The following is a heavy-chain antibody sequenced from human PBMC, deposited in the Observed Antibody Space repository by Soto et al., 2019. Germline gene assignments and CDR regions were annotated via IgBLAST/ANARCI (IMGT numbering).Heavy chain of an antibody. J-gene: IGHJ5*02. CDR1: GGSISRSSYY. CDR3: ARGSLTGYYNGFDP. Sequence: SETLSLTCTVSGGSISRSSYYWGWIRQPPGKGLEWIGSIYYSGSTYYNPSLKSRVTISVDTPKNQFSLKLSSVTAADTAVYYCARGSLTGYYNGFDPWGQGTLVTVSS. CDR2: IYYSGST. V-gene: IGHV4-39*01. D-gene: IGHD3-9*01.